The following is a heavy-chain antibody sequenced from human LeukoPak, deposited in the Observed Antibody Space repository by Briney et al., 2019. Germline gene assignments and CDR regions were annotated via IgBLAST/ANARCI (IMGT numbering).Heavy chain of an antibody. D-gene: IGHD3-9*01. V-gene: IGHV3-21*01. CDR2: ISTSSSYI. CDR3: ARDSYYDILTGYLRYFDY. J-gene: IGHJ4*02. CDR1: GFTFSSYS. Sequence: GGSLRLSCAASGFTFSSYSINWVRQAPGKGLEWVSSISTSSSYIYYADSVKGRFTISRDNAKNSLYLQMNSLRAEDTAVYYCARDSYYDILTGYLRYFDYWGQGTLVTVSS.